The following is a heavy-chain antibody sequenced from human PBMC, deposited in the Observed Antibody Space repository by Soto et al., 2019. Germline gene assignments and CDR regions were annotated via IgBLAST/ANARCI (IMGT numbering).Heavy chain of an antibody. Sequence: SETLSLTCTVSGGSISSGGYYWSWIRQHPGKGLEWIGYIYYSGSTYYNPSLKSRVTISVDTSKNQFSLKLSSVTAADTAVYYCARDRIPAGGSSSGFDYWGRGTLVTVSS. J-gene: IGHJ4*02. D-gene: IGHD6-6*01. CDR3: ARDRIPAGGSSSGFDY. V-gene: IGHV4-31*03. CDR2: IYYSGST. CDR1: GGSISSGGYY.